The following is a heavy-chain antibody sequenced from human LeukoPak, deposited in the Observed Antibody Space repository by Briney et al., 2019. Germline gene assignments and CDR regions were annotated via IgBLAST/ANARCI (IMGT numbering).Heavy chain of an antibody. CDR2: INHSGST. CDR1: GGSFSGYY. D-gene: IGHD3-10*01. J-gene: IGHJ5*02. Sequence: SETLSLTCAVYGGSFSGYYWSWIRQPPGKGLEWIGEINHSGSTNYNPSLKSRVTISVDTSKNQFSLRLSSVNAADTAVYFCAREGTSGGLNWLDPWGQGTLVTVSS. V-gene: IGHV4-34*01. CDR3: AREGTSGGLNWLDP.